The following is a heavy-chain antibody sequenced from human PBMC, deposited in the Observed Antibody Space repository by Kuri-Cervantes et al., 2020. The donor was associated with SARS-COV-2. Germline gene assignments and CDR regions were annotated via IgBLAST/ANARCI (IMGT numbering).Heavy chain of an antibody. J-gene: IGHJ4*02. CDR1: GFTFSSYS. CDR3: ASDGVSGSLSLDF. V-gene: IGHV3-21*04. Sequence: GESLKISCAASGFTFSSYSMNWVRQAPGKGLEWVSSISSSSSYIYYADSVKGRFTISRDNAKNSLYLQMNSLRAEDTALYYCASDGVSGSLSLDFWGQGTLVTVSS. D-gene: IGHD6-19*01. CDR2: ISSSSSYI.